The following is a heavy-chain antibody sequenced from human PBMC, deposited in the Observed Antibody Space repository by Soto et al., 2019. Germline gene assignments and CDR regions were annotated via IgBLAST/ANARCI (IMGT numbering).Heavy chain of an antibody. CDR3: ARRPHCSGGICYYGLDN. CDR2: MNPDSGHA. CDR1: GYAFTNSD. V-gene: IGHV1-8*01. J-gene: IGHJ4*02. D-gene: IGHD2-15*01. Sequence: ASLKVSCKASGYAFTNSDINWVRQAPVQGLDWMGWMNPDSGHAAYAQKFQGRVTLTTSTSTSTVYMEMRSLGSEDTAVYYCARRPHCSGGICYYGLDNWGQGTLVSVSS.